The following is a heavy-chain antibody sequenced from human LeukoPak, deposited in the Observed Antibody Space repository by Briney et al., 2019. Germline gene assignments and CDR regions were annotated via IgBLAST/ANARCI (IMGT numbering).Heavy chain of an antibody. Sequence: SETLSLTCAVYGGSFSGYYWSWIRQPPGKGLEWIGEINHSGSTNYNPSLKSRVTISVDTSKNQFSLKLSSVTAADTAVYYCARESLYFAYGMDVWGQGTTVTVSS. CDR3: ARESLYFAYGMDV. V-gene: IGHV4-34*01. CDR1: GGSFSGYY. CDR2: INHSGST. D-gene: IGHD3-9*01. J-gene: IGHJ6*02.